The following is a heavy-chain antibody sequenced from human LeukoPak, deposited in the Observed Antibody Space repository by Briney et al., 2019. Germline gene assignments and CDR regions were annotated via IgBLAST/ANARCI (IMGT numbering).Heavy chain of an antibody. CDR1: GYTFTSYY. J-gene: IGHJ4*02. V-gene: IGHV1-46*01. CDR2: INPSGGST. CDR3: GXXXXXXAAARTYYFDY. Sequence: ASVKVSCKASGYTFTSYYMHWVRQAPGQGLEWMGIINPSGGSTSYAQKFQGRVTMTRDTSTSTVYMELSSLRSEDTAVYYCGXXXXXXAAARTYYFDYWGQGTLVTVSS. D-gene: IGHD6-13*01.